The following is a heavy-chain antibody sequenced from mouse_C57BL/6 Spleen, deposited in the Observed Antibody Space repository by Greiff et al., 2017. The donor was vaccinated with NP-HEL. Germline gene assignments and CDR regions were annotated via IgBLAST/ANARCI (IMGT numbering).Heavy chain of an antibody. J-gene: IGHJ4*01. D-gene: IGHD2-10*01. CDR1: GFNIKDYY. CDR2: IDPVDGET. CDR3: APGPYQGAMDY. V-gene: IGHV14-2*01. Sequence: VQLKESGAELVKPGATVKLSCTASGFNIKDYYMHWVKQRTEQGLEWIGRIDPVDGETKYAPKFQGKATITADTSSNTAYLQLSSLTSEDTAVYYCAPGPYQGAMDYWGQGTSVTVSS.